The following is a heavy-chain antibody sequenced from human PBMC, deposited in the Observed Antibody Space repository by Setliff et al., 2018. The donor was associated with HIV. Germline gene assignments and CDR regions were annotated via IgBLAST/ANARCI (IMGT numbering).Heavy chain of an antibody. CDR3: ARSGYSSSWYLEYYYYYGMDV. J-gene: IGHJ6*02. V-gene: IGHV1-2*04. Sequence: GASVKVSCKASGYTFTGYYMHWVRQAPGQGLERMGWINPNSGGTNYAQKFQGWVTMTRDTSISTAYMELSRLRSDDTAAYYCARSGYSSSWYLEYYYYYGMDVWGQGTTVTVSS. D-gene: IGHD6-13*01. CDR1: GYTFTGYY. CDR2: INPNSGGT.